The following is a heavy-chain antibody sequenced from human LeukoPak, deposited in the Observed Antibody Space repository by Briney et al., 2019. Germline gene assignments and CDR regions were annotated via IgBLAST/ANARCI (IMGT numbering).Heavy chain of an antibody. D-gene: IGHD6-19*01. CDR1: GYTFTSYG. CDR2: ISAYNGNT. CDR3: ARDPGMSSGWYYFDY. V-gene: IGHV1-18*01. J-gene: IGHJ4*02. Sequence: GASVKVSCKASGYTFTSYGISWVRQAPGQGLEWIGWISAYNGNTNYARKLQGRVTMTTDRSTSTAYMELRSLRSDDTAVYYCARDPGMSSGWYYFDYWGQGTLVTVSS.